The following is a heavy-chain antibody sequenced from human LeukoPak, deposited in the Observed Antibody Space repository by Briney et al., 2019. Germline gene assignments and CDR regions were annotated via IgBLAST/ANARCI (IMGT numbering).Heavy chain of an antibody. CDR2: INPNSGAT. CDR3: ARRLSGPKVVGATTRNWFDP. J-gene: IGHJ5*02. CDR1: GYTFTDYY. D-gene: IGHD1-26*01. V-gene: IGHV1-2*02. Sequence: ASVKVSCKASGYTFTDYYMRWVRQAPGQGLEWMGWINPNSGATNYAQKFQGRVTMTRDTSISTAYMELSRLRYDDTAVYYCARRLSGPKVVGATTRNWFDPWGQGTLVTVSS.